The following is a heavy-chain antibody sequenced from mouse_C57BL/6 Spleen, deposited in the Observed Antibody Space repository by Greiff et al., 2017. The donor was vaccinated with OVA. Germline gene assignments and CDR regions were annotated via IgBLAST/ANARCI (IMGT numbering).Heavy chain of an antibody. D-gene: IGHD3-2*02. J-gene: IGHJ4*01. V-gene: IGHV1-52*01. CDR3: ARYGSSGYIYAMDY. CDR1: GYTFTSYW. Sequence: VQLQQPGAELVRPGSSVKLSCKASGYTFTSYWMHWVKQRPIQGLEWIGNIDPSDSETHYNQKFKDKATLTVDKSSSTAYMQLSSLTSEDSAVYYCARYGSSGYIYAMDYWGQGTSVTVSS. CDR2: IDPSDSET.